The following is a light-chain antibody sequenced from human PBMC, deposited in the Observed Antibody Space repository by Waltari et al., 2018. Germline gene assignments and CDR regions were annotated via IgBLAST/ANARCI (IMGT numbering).Light chain of an antibody. CDR1: RSVRDTSKNKNF. CDR3: QQYYAAPYT. V-gene: IGKV4-1*01. Sequence: DIVMTQSPDSLAVSLGGRATINCKSSRSVRDTSKNKNFMAWYQLKPGQSPKLLIYWASTRESGVPARFSASVSGTDFTLTISSLQAEDVAIYSCQQYYAAPYTFGQGTKVEIK. CDR2: WAS. J-gene: IGKJ2*01.